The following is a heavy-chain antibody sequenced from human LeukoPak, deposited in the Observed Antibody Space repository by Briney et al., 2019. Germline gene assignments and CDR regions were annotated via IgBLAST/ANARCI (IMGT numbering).Heavy chain of an antibody. J-gene: IGHJ3*02. Sequence: GGSLRLSCAASGFTFSSYGMHWVRQAPGKGLEWVAFIRYDGSNKYYADSVKGRFTISRDNAKNSLYLQMNSLRAEDTAVYYCARDGSGYSSGWKKDAFDIWGQGTMVTVSS. CDR3: ARDGSGYSSGWKKDAFDI. CDR2: IRYDGSNK. CDR1: GFTFSSYG. V-gene: IGHV3-30*02. D-gene: IGHD6-19*01.